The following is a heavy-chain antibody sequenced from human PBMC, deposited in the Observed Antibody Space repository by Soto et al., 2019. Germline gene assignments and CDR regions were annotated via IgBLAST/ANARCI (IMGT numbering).Heavy chain of an antibody. Sequence: PSETLSLTCTVSGGSISNHYWSWIRQPPGKGLEWIGYIYYNGNTNYNPSLKSRVTMSVDTSKNQFSLKLTSVTAADTAVYYCASHLRPTNWGGGYFDYWGQGPLVTVSS. CDR1: GGSISNHY. CDR3: ASHLRPTNWGGGYFDY. V-gene: IGHV4-59*08. J-gene: IGHJ4*02. CDR2: IYYNGNT. D-gene: IGHD7-27*01.